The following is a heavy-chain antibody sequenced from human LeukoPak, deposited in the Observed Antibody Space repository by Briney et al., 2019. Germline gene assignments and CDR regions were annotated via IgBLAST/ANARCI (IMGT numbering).Heavy chain of an antibody. J-gene: IGHJ6*02. V-gene: IGHV3-23*01. CDR2: ISSSGGGT. D-gene: IGHD6-13*01. Sequence: PGGSLRLSCAASGLTVSSNYMSWVRQAPGKGLEWVSSISSSGGGTYYADSVKGRFTISRDNSKNTLSLQMNSLKAEDTAVYYCARGQPPSYYDMDVWGQGTTVTVSS. CDR3: ARGQPPSYYDMDV. CDR1: GLTVSSNY.